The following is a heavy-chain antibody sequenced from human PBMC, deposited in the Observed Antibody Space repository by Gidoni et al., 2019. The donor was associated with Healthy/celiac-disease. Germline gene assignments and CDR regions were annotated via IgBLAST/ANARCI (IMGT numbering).Heavy chain of an antibody. CDR1: GGTFSSYA. D-gene: IGHD2-15*01. CDR2: IIPIFGTG. CDR3: ARGEEEYLGYCSGGSCYPFDY. Sequence: QVQLVQSGAEVKKPGSSVKVSCKASGGTFSSYAISWVRQAPGQGLEWMGGIIPIFGTGNYAQKFQGRVTITADESTSTAYMELSSLRSEDTAVYYWARGEEEYLGYCSGGSCYPFDYWGQGTLVTVSS. J-gene: IGHJ4*02. V-gene: IGHV1-69*01.